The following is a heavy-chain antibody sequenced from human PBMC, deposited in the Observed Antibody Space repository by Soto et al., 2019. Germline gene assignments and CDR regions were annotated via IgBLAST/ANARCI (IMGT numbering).Heavy chain of an antibody. CDR3: ARGLRTGRPTNWFDP. J-gene: IGHJ5*02. D-gene: IGHD1-1*01. V-gene: IGHV1-3*01. CDR2: ISAGNGNT. CDR1: GYIFTSYA. Sequence: ASVKVSCKASGYIFTSYAMHWVRQAPGQRLEWMGWISAGNGNTKYSQKFQGRVTITRDTSASTAFMELSSLRSEDTAVYYCARGLRTGRPTNWFDPWGQGTLVTVSS.